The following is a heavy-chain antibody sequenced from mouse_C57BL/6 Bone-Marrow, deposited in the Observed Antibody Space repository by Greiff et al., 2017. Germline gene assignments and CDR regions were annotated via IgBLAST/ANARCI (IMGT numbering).Heavy chain of an antibody. J-gene: IGHJ3*01. V-gene: IGHV1-50*01. Sequence: VQLQQPGAELVKPGASVKLSCTASGYTFTSYWMQWVKQRPGQGLEWIGEIDPSDSYTNYNQKFKGKATLTVDTSSSTAYMQLSSLTSEDSAVYYCARGWRPWFAYWGQGTLVTVSA. CDR2: IDPSDSYT. CDR1: GYTFTSYW. D-gene: IGHD2-3*01. CDR3: ARGWRPWFAY.